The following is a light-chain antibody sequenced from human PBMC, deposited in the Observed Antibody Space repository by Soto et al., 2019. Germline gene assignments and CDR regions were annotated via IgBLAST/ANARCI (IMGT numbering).Light chain of an antibody. V-gene: IGLV2-14*01. CDR2: EVS. CDR1: SGDIGAYDH. CDR3: SSYTSSSTLYV. Sequence: QSALTQPASVSGSPGQSVTLSCSGTSGDIGAYDHVAWFQQHPGKVPKLMIYEVSNRPSGVSNRFSGSKSGNTASLTISGLQAEDEADYYCSSYTSSSTLYVFGTGTKLTVL. J-gene: IGLJ1*01.